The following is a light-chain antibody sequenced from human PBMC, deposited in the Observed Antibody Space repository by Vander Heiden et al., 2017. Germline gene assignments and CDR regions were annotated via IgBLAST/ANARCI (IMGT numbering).Light chain of an antibody. CDR3: AAWDDSLTGWV. CDR1: SSNIGRNT. J-gene: IGLJ3*02. CDR2: DNN. V-gene: IGLV1-44*01. Sequence: HSVLTQPPSASGTPGQRATISCSGSSSNIGRNTVNWYQQLPGTAPKVLIYDNNQRPSGIPDRFSGSKSGTSASLAISGLQSEDEADYYCAAWDDSLTGWVFGGGTKLSVL.